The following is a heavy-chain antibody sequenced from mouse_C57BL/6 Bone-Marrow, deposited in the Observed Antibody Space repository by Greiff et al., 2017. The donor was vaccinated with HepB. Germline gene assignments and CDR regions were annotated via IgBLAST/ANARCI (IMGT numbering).Heavy chain of an antibody. CDR1: GYTFTSYW. Sequence: QVQLQQPGAELVRPGTSVKLSCKASGYTFTSYWMHWVKQRPGQGLEWIGVIDPSDSYTNYNQKFKGKATLTVDTSSSTAYMQLSSLTSEDSAVYYCAGPFFAYGGQGTLVTVSA. CDR2: IDPSDSYT. V-gene: IGHV1-59*01. J-gene: IGHJ3*01. CDR3: AGPFFAY.